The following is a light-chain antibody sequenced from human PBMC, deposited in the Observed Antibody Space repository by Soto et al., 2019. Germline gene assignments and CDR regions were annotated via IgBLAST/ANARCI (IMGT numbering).Light chain of an antibody. Sequence: QSALTQPDSVSGSPGQSITISCTGISSYVGIYNLVSWYQQHPGRVPKLMIYEDSLRPSGVSDRFSGSKSGNTASLIISGLQAEDEADYYCCSYAYSSVVFGGGNQLTVL. CDR2: EDS. J-gene: IGLJ2*01. CDR3: CSYAYSSVV. CDR1: SSYVGIYNL. V-gene: IGLV2-23*01.